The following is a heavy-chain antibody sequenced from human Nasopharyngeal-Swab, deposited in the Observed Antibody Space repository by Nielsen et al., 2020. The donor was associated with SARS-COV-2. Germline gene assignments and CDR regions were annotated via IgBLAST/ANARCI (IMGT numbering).Heavy chain of an antibody. J-gene: IGHJ5*02. CDR3: AAYPMGRGVIKNWFDP. CDR1: GYTLTELS. V-gene: IGHV1-24*01. CDR2: FDPEVGET. Sequence: ASVKVSCKVSGYTLTELSMHWVRQAPGKGLEWMGGFDPEVGETIYAQKFQGRVTMTEDTSTDTAYIELSSLRSEDTAVYYCAAYPMGRGVIKNWFDPWGQGTLVTVSS. D-gene: IGHD3-10*01.